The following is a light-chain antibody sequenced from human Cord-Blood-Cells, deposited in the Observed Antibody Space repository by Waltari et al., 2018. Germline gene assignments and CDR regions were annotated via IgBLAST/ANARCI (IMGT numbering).Light chain of an antibody. V-gene: IGLV2-14*01. J-gene: IGLJ2*01. Sequence: QSALTQPASVSGSPGQSIPIPCTGTSGDVGGYTYASCYQQHPGKAPKLMIYDVSNRPSGVSNRFSGSKSGNTASLTISGLQAEDEADYYCSSYTSSSTVVFGGGTKLTVL. CDR3: SSYTSSSTVV. CDR1: SGDVGGYTY. CDR2: DVS.